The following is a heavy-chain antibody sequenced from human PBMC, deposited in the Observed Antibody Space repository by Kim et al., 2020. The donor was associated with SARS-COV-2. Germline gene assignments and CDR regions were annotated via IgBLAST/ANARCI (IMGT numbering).Heavy chain of an antibody. J-gene: IGHJ2*01. D-gene: IGHD6-19*01. V-gene: IGHV3-30*03. CDR2: ITWDRGDV. CDR1: GFTFRNYA. CDR3: ASVLAVAGNFYWYFEF. Sequence: GGSLRLSCAASGFTFRNYAMHWVRQAPGKGLEWVAVITWDRGDVSYADSVKGRFTISRDNTKRSLYLQMNSLRGDDTALYYCASVLAVAGNFYWYFEFQGRGNLFTAS.